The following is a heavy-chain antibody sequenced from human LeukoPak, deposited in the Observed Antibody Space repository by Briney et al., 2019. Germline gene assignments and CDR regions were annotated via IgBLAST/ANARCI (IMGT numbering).Heavy chain of an antibody. Sequence: ASVKVSCKASGYTFTSYAMHWVRQAPGQRLEWMGWINAGNGNTKYSQKFQGRVTITRDTSAGTAYMELSSLRSEDTAVYYCARDPLGIAVAGTFDYWGQGTLVTVSS. CDR2: INAGNGNT. V-gene: IGHV1-3*01. CDR3: ARDPLGIAVAGTFDY. D-gene: IGHD6-19*01. J-gene: IGHJ4*02. CDR1: GYTFTSYA.